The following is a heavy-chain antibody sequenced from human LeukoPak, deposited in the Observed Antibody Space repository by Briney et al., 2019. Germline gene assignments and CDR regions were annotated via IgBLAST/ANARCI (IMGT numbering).Heavy chain of an antibody. J-gene: IGHJ5*02. CDR2: ISSSSSTI. CDR1: GFIFSDFS. Sequence: GGSLRLSCTASGFIFSDFSITWVRQAPGKGLEWVSYISSSSSTIYYADSVKGRFTISRDNAKNSLYLQMNSLRAEDTAVYYCARGRRITIFGVVITNNWFDPWGQGTLVTVSS. CDR3: ARGRRITIFGVVITNNWFDP. D-gene: IGHD3-3*01. V-gene: IGHV3-48*04.